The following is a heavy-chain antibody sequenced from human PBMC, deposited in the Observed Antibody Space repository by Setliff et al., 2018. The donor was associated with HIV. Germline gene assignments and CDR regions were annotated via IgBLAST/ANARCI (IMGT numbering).Heavy chain of an antibody. J-gene: IGHJ6*03. Sequence: ASETLSLTCAVYGGSFSGYYWSWIRRPPGKGLEWIGEINHSGSTDYDPSLKSRVTISVDTSKNQFSLKLSSVTAADTAVYYCARGRTYYDFWSGQDYYYYMDVWGKGTTVTVSS. CDR2: INHSGST. CDR1: GGSFSGYY. CDR3: ARGRTYYDFWSGQDYYYYMDV. D-gene: IGHD3-3*01. V-gene: IGHV4-34*01.